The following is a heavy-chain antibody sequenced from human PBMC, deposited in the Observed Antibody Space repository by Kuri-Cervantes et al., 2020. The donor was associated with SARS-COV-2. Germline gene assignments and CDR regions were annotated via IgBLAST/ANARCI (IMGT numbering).Heavy chain of an antibody. D-gene: IGHD1-26*01. CDR3: ARVGATYFYGMNV. Sequence: ASVKVSSKASGYTFTGYYMHWVRQAPGQGLEWMGWINPNSGGTNYAQKFQGWVTMTRDTSISTAYMELSRLRSDDTAVYYCARVGATYFYGMNVWGQGTTVTVSS. CDR2: INPNSGGT. J-gene: IGHJ6*02. CDR1: GYTFTGYY. V-gene: IGHV1-2*04.